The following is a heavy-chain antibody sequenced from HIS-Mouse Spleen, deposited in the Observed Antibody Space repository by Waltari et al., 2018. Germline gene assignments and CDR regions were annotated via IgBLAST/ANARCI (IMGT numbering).Heavy chain of an antibody. D-gene: IGHD6-13*01. CDR1: GGSISSSSYY. J-gene: IGHJ2*01. Sequence: QLQLQESGPGLVKPSETLSLTCTVSGGSISSSSYYWGWIRQPPGKGLEWIGCLYYSWGTYYNRSVKSRVTISVDTSKNQFSLKLSSVTAADTAVYYCAREIPYSSSWYDWYFDLWGRCTLVTVSS. CDR3: AREIPYSSSWYDWYFDL. V-gene: IGHV4-39*07. CDR2: LYYSWGT.